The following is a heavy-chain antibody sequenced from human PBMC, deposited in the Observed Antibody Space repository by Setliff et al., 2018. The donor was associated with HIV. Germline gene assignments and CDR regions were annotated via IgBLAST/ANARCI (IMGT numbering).Heavy chain of an antibody. D-gene: IGHD3-22*01. Sequence: SVKVSCKASGGTFSSYTISWVRQAPGQGLEWMGRVIPILGIANNAQKFQGRVTMTADKSTSKAYMELSSLRSDDTAVYYCASTTYYYDSSGHPPGWFDPWGQGTLVTVSS. J-gene: IGHJ5*02. CDR2: VIPILGIA. CDR3: ASTTYYYDSSGHPPGWFDP. V-gene: IGHV1-69*02. CDR1: GGTFSSYT.